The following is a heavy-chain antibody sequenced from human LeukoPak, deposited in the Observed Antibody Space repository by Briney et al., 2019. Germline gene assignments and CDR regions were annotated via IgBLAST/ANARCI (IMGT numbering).Heavy chain of an antibody. D-gene: IGHD2-15*01. CDR3: ARLGGVGYCSGGSCHGAFDI. CDR1: GFTFSSYS. V-gene: IGHV3-21*01. CDR2: ISSSSSYI. J-gene: IGHJ3*02. Sequence: GGSLRLSCAASGFTFSSYSMNWVRQAPGKGLEWVSSISSSSSYIYYAASVKGRFTISRDNAKNSLYLQMNSLRAEDTAVYYCARLGGVGYCSGGSCHGAFDIWGQGTMVTVSS.